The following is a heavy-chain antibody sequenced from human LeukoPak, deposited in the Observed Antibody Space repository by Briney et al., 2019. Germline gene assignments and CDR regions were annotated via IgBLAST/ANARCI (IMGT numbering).Heavy chain of an antibody. J-gene: IGHJ6*02. CDR3: ARHSRDYYYYYGMDV. D-gene: IGHD6-13*01. Sequence: ASVKVSCKASGYTFTGYYMHWVRQAPGQGLEWMKWINPNSGGTNYAQKFQGRVTMTRDTSISTAYMELSRLRSDDTAVYYCARHSRDYYYYYGMDVWGQGTTVTVSS. CDR2: INPNSGGT. CDR1: GYTFTGYY. V-gene: IGHV1-2*02.